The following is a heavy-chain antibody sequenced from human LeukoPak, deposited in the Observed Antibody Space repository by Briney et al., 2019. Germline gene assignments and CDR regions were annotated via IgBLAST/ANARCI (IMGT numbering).Heavy chain of an antibody. J-gene: IGHJ4*02. CDR3: AREGDCSGGSCYSVY. CDR2: IIPIFGTA. CDR1: GGTFSSYA. D-gene: IGHD2-15*01. V-gene: IGHV1-69*05. Sequence: SVKVSCKASGGTFSSYAISWVRQAPGQGLEWMGRIIPIFGTANYAQKFQGRVTITTDESTSTAYMELSSLRSEDTAVYYCAREGDCSGGSCYSVYWGQGTLVTVSS.